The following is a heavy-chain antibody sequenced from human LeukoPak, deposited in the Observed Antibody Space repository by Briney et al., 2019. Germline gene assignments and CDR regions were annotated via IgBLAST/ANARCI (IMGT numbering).Heavy chain of an antibody. D-gene: IGHD6-13*01. CDR1: GFTFSSYA. CDR2: ISYDGSNK. Sequence: GGSLRLSCAASGFTFSSYAMHWVRQAPGKGLEWVAVISYDGSNKYYADSVKGRFTISRDNSKNTLYLQMNSLRAEDTAVYYCAREGIAAAGNGYWGQGALVTVSS. V-gene: IGHV3-30-3*01. CDR3: AREGIAAAGNGY. J-gene: IGHJ4*02.